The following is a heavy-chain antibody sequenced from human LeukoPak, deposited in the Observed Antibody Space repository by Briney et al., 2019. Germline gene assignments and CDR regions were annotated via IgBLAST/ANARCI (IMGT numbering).Heavy chain of an antibody. V-gene: IGHV1-69*04. CDR3: ARAEQPYYYDSSGQRLYFDY. CDR2: IIPILGIA. Sequence: SVKVSCKASGGTFSSYAISWVRQAPGQRLEWMGRIIPILGIANYAQKFQGRVTITADKSTSTAYMELSSLRSEDTAVYYCARAEQPYYYDSSGQRLYFDYWGQGTLVTVSS. CDR1: GGTFSSYA. D-gene: IGHD3-22*01. J-gene: IGHJ4*02.